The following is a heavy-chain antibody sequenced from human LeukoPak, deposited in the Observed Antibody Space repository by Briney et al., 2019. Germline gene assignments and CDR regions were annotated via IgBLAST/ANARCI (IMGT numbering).Heavy chain of an antibody. CDR3: AKDPDILTGYYSPGYMGV. Sequence: PGGSLRLSCAASGFTFNSYGMHWVRQAPGKGLEWVAVIWYDGSNKYYADSVKGRFTISRDNSKNTLYLQMNSLRAEDTAVYYCAKDPDILTGYYSPGYMGVWGKGTTVTVSS. CDR2: IWYDGSNK. D-gene: IGHD3-9*01. V-gene: IGHV3-33*06. CDR1: GFTFNSYG. J-gene: IGHJ6*03.